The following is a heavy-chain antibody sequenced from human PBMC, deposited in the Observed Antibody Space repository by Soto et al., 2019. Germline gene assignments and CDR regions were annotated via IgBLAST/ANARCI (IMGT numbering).Heavy chain of an antibody. CDR3: AGSVAVPGAHSDY. J-gene: IGHJ4*02. CDR1: CGSISGSY. CDR2: VYYTGST. Sequence: PSETLSLTCSVSCGSISGSYWSWIRQSPGKGLEWLGYVYYTGSTNYSPSLRSRVSISVDTSKNEFSLRLSSVTAADTAVYFCAGSVAVPGAHSDYRGQGNQVTVSS. V-gene: IGHV4-59*01. D-gene: IGHD6-19*01.